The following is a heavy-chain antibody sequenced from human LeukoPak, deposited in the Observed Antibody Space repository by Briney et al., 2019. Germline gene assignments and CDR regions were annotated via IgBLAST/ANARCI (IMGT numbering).Heavy chain of an antibody. D-gene: IGHD6-13*01. Sequence: GGSLRLSCAASGFTFSSYWMSWVRQAPGNGLEWVANIKQDGSEKYYVDSVKGRFTISRDNAKSSLYLQMNSLRAEDTAVYYCARDSSSWLIYFDYWGQGTLVTVSS. CDR3: ARDSSSWLIYFDY. CDR2: IKQDGSEK. V-gene: IGHV3-7*01. CDR1: GFTFSSYW. J-gene: IGHJ4*02.